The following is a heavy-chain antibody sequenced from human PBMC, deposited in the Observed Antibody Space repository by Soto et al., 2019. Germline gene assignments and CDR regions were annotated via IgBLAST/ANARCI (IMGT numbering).Heavy chain of an antibody. D-gene: IGHD4-4*01. V-gene: IGHV3-30*18. CDR2: ISYDGTKK. Sequence: QVQLVDSGGGEVQPGRSLTFSCAASGFTFSTYGMHWVRQTPGKGLEWVAVISYDGTKKFYSDSVKGRFTISRDNFKNTLTLQMISLRADYTAVYSCAKDLQSYLNYDYYFYSMHVWGPGTRVTVSS. CDR3: AKDLQSYLNYDYYFYSMHV. J-gene: IGHJ6*02. CDR1: GFTFSTYG.